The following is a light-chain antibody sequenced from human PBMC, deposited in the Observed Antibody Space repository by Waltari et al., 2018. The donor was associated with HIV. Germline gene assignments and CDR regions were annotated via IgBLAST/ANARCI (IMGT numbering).Light chain of an antibody. CDR1: SSNIGADYF. V-gene: IGLV1-40*01. CDR3: QSYDSSLSGPVV. Sequence: QSVLTQPPSVSGAPGQRVTISCTGSSSNIGADYFVPWSQQLPGAAPKLLIYGDSHRPSGVPDRFSGSKSGTSASLAITGLQAEDEADYYCQSYDSSLSGPVVFGGGTKLTVL. J-gene: IGLJ2*01. CDR2: GDS.